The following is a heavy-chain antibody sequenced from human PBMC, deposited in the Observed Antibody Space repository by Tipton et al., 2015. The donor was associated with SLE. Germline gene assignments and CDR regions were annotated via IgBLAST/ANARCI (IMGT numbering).Heavy chain of an antibody. J-gene: IGHJ3*02. CDR1: GGSFSGYY. CDR3: ASNVVAGDAFDI. Sequence: TLSLTCAVYGGSFSGYYWSWIRQPPGKGLEWIGEIYHSGSTNYNPSLKSRVTISVDTSKNQFSLKLSSVTAADTAVYYCASNVVAGDAFDIWGQGTMVTVSS. D-gene: IGHD2-21*01. CDR2: IYHSGST. V-gene: IGHV4-34*01.